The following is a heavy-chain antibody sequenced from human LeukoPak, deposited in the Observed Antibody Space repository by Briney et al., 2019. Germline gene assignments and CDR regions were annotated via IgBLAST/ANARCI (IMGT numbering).Heavy chain of an antibody. CDR3: AKVDTDGYCGGDCSFDFDY. Sequence: GGSLRLSCAASGFTFSSYAMSWVRQAPGKGLEWVSAISGSGGSTYYADSVKGRFTISRDNSKNTLCLQMNSLRAEDTAVYYCAKVDTDGYCGGDCSFDFDYWGQGTLVTVSS. D-gene: IGHD2-21*02. J-gene: IGHJ4*02. V-gene: IGHV3-23*01. CDR2: ISGSGGST. CDR1: GFTFSSYA.